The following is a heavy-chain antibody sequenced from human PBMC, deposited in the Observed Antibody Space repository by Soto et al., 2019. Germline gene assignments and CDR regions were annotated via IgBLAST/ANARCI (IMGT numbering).Heavy chain of an antibody. V-gene: IGHV3-15*01. J-gene: IGHJ4*02. Sequence: GGSLRLSCAASGFPFSNAWMSWVRQAPGEGLEWVARIKSETDGGTTDYGAPVEGRFTISRDDSKNTLDLQMTNLKTEDTAVYYCTTYDYIWRNYRYRWAYWGQGALVTVSS. CDR2: IKSETDGGTT. CDR1: GFPFSNAW. D-gene: IGHD3-16*02. CDR3: TTYDYIWRNYRYRWAY.